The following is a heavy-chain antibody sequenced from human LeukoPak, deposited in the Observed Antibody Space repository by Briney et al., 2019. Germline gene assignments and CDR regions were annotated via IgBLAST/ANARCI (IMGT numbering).Heavy chain of an antibody. Sequence: GGSLGLSCAASGFTVSSNYMSWVRQAPGKGLEWVSVIYSGGSTYYADSVKGRFTISRDNSKNTLYLQMNSLRAEDTAVYYCAKDRLAAADHWGQGTLVTVSS. J-gene: IGHJ4*02. V-gene: IGHV3-66*01. D-gene: IGHD6-13*01. CDR3: AKDRLAAADH. CDR1: GFTVSSNY. CDR2: IYSGGST.